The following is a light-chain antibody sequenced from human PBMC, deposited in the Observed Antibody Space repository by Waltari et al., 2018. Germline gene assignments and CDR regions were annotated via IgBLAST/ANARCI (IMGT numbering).Light chain of an antibody. CDR1: SSNVGPNY. Sequence: QSALTQPPSASGAPGQTVTISSSGSSSNVGPNYLFWSRQRPGTAPKLLLYTNDRRPSGVPDRFSGSKSGTSASLAISGLRSEDEATYYCAAWDDSLTGPVFGGGTRVTVL. V-gene: IGLV1-47*02. CDR3: AAWDDSLTGPV. CDR2: TND. J-gene: IGLJ3*02.